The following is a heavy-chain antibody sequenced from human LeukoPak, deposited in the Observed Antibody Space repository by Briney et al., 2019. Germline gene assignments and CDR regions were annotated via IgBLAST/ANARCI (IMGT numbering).Heavy chain of an antibody. CDR2: ISADGTRT. CDR1: GFTFDEYA. V-gene: IGHV3-43*02. J-gene: IGHJ3*02. Sequence: GGSLRLSYAASGFTFDEYAMHWVRQAPGKDLEWVSLISADGTRTFNVASVKGRFTVSRDNNKNSLYLQMNNLRTEDTALYYCAKDLSSLFNSFNIWGQGTLVTVSS. D-gene: IGHD2/OR15-2a*01. CDR3: AKDLSSLFNSFNI.